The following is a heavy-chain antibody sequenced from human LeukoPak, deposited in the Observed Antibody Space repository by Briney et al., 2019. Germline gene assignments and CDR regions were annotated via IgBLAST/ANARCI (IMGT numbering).Heavy chain of an antibody. CDR2: IIPIFCTA. Sequence: ASVKVSCKASGGTFISYASSWVRQAPGRGLEWMGGIIPIFCTANYAEKFQGRVTITEDKSTSTAYMELSSLRSEDTAVYYCARADSSSSSKIWGQGTLVTVSS. J-gene: IGHJ4*02. D-gene: IGHD6-6*01. CDR3: ARADSSSSSKI. CDR1: GGTFISYA. V-gene: IGHV1-69*06.